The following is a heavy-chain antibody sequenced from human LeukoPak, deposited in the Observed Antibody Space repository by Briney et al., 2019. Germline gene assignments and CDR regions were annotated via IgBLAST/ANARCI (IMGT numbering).Heavy chain of an antibody. CDR1: GFTFTSSA. J-gene: IGHJ3*02. Sequence: ASVKISCKASGFTFTSSAVQWVRQARGQRLEWIGWIVVGSGNTNYAQKFQERVTITRDMSTSTAYMELSSLRSEDTAVYYCAAGGRLFRDFWSGYSPAAFDIWGQGTMVTVSS. CDR2: IVVGSGNT. CDR3: AAGGRLFRDFWSGYSPAAFDI. V-gene: IGHV1-58*01. D-gene: IGHD3-3*01.